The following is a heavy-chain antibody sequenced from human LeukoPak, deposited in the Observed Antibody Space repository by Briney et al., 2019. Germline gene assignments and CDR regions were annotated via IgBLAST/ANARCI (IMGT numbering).Heavy chain of an antibody. D-gene: IGHD2-15*01. CDR1: GGTFSIYA. J-gene: IGHJ4*02. Sequence: SVTVSFTASGGTFSIYAISWVRQAPGQGLEWMGGIIPLFGTANYAQKFQGRVTITADESTSTAYMELSSLRSEDTAVYYCAIARLSATPYYFDYWGQGTLVTVSS. V-gene: IGHV1-69*01. CDR2: IIPLFGTA. CDR3: AIARLSATPYYFDY.